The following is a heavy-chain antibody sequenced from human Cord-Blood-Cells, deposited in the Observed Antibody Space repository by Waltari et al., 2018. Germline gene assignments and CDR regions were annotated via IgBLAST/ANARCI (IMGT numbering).Heavy chain of an antibody. J-gene: IGHJ4*02. V-gene: IGHV4-34*01. Sequence: QVQLQQWGAGLLKPSETLSLTCAVYGGSFSGYYWSWIRQPPGKGLEWIGEINHSGSTNYNPSLKSRVTISVDTSKNQFSLKLSSVTAADTAVYYCARDKEIFPDYWGQGTLVTVSS. D-gene: IGHD3-9*01. CDR2: INHSGST. CDR3: ARDKEIFPDY. CDR1: GGSFSGYY.